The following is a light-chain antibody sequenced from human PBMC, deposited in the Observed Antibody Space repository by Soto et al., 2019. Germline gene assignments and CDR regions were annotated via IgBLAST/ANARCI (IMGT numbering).Light chain of an antibody. J-gene: IGLJ2*01. CDR2: GNS. V-gene: IGLV1-40*01. CDR1: SSNIGAGYD. Sequence: QSVLTQPPSVSGAPGQRVTISCTGSSSNIGAGYDVHWYQQLPGTAPKLLIYGNSNRPSGVPDRFSGSKSGTSASLAITGLXAXXXXXYYCQSYDSSLSGVVFGGGTKLTVL. CDR3: QSYDSSLSGVV.